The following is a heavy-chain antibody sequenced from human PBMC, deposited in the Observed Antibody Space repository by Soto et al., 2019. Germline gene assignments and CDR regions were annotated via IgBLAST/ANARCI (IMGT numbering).Heavy chain of an antibody. CDR2: ISSSSSTI. J-gene: IGHJ6*02. V-gene: IGHV3-48*02. D-gene: IGHD3-9*01. CDR1: GFTFSSYS. Sequence: PGGSLRLSCAASGFTFSSYSMNWVRQAPGKGLEWVSYISSSSSTIYYADSVKGRFTISRDNAKNSLYLQMNSLRDEDTAVYYCARDEASSFYWFIPRYYYYGMDVWGQGTTVTVSS. CDR3: ARDEASSFYWFIPRYYYYGMDV.